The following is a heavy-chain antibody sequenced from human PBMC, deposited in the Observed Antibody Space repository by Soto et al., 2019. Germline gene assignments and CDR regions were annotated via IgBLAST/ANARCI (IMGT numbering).Heavy chain of an antibody. Sequence: QVQLVESGGGVVQPGRSLRLSRAASGFSFSRHGMHWVRQAPGKGLEWVAVIWYDGNNKYYADYVKGRFTISRDTSNNTLYLQMNSLRAEDTAVYYCARDRGGGDQGMDVWGQGTAVTVSS. J-gene: IGHJ6*02. CDR2: IWYDGNNK. D-gene: IGHD3-16*01. CDR1: GFSFSRHG. CDR3: ARDRGGGDQGMDV. V-gene: IGHV3-33*01.